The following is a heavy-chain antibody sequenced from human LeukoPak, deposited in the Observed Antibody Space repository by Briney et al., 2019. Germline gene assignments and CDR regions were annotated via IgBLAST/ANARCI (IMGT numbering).Heavy chain of an antibody. J-gene: IGHJ2*01. V-gene: IGHV4-59*02. Sequence: SETLSLTCIVSGSSVSTFYWSWLRQSPGTGMEWIGFVHDTGSTAYNPSLKSRVTISLETSKNQLSLMLTSVTAADTAMYYCARGSTDVYWYLDVWGRGTLVTVSS. D-gene: IGHD1-26*01. CDR2: VHDTGST. CDR1: GSSVSTFY. CDR3: ARGSTDVYWYLDV.